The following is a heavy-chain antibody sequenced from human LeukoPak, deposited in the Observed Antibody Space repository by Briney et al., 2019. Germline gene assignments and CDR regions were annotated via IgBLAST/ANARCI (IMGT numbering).Heavy chain of an antibody. CDR2: ISSSSSTI. J-gene: IGHJ6*02. Sequence: GGSLRLSCAASGFTFSSYSMNWVRQAPGKGLEWVSYISSSSSTIYYADSVKGRSTISRDNSKNTLYLQMNSLRAEDTAVYYCAKETEFHYYYGMDVWGQGTTVTVSS. D-gene: IGHD1-1*01. V-gene: IGHV3-48*01. CDR1: GFTFSSYS. CDR3: AKETEFHYYYGMDV.